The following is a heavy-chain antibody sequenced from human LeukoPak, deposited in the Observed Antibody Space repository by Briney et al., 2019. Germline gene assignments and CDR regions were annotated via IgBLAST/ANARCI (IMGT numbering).Heavy chain of an antibody. V-gene: IGHV3-21*01. CDR1: GFTFSSYN. J-gene: IGHJ4*02. CDR3: ARDLGHYDNKGHYYGGNLDY. Sequence: PGGSLRLSCAASGFTFSSYNMNWVRQAPGKGLEWVSSISSSSYIYYADSVKGRFTISRDNAKNSLYLQMNSLRAEDTAVYYCARDLGHYDNKGHYYGGNLDYWGQGTLVTVSS. CDR2: ISSSSYI. D-gene: IGHD3-10*01.